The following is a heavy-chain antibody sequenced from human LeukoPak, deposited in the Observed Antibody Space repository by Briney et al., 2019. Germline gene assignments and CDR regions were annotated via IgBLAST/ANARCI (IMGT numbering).Heavy chain of an antibody. CDR1: GGTISSSSYY. D-gene: IGHD6-13*01. CDR3: ARLRRDSSSWYVDY. V-gene: IGHV4-39*01. Sequence: SETLSLTCTVSGGTISSSSYYWGWIRQPPGKGLEWIGSIYYSGSTYYNPSLKSRVTISVDTSKNQFSLKLSSVTAADTAVYYCARLRRDSSSWYVDYWGQGTLVTVSS. J-gene: IGHJ4*02. CDR2: IYYSGST.